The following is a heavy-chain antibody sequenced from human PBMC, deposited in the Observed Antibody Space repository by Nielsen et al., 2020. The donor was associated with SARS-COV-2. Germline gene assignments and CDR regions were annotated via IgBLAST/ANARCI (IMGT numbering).Heavy chain of an antibody. CDR2: MFYIGTA. V-gene: IGHV4-61*01. Sequence: SETLSLTCTVSGVSVSSGSYFWSWIRQPPGKGLAWIGYMFYIGTANYNPSFQSRVNISVDTSKNQFSLKLNSVTAADTAVDYCARRGPLPNWFDPWGQGTLVTGSS. CDR1: GVSVSSGSYF. CDR3: ARRGPLPNWFDP. J-gene: IGHJ5*02.